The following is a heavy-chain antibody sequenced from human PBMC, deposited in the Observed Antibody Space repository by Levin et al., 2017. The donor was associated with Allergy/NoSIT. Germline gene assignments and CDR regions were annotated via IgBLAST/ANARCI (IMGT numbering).Heavy chain of an antibody. D-gene: IGHD2-8*02. CDR1: GFTFSSHS. J-gene: IGHJ4*02. CDR3: AQCGDSCQVSTEC. V-gene: IGHV3-23*01. Sequence: GGSLRLSCAASGFTFSSHSMSWVRQAPGKGLEWVSVISGDGTNTYYTDSVRGRFTISRDNSKNTLFLQMNSLRAEDTAVYYCAQCGDSCQVSTECWGQGTLVTVSA. CDR2: ISGDGTNT.